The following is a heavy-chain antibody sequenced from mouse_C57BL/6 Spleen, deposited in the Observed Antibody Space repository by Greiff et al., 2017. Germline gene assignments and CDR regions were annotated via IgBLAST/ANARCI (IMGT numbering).Heavy chain of an antibody. V-gene: IGHV1-76*01. Sequence: VQLQQSGAELVRPGASVKLSCKASGYTFTDYYINWVKQRPGQGLEWIARIYPGSGNTYYNEKFKGKATLTAEKSSSTAYMQLSSLTSEDAAVYFCARDYGSSPLAMDYWGQGTSVTVSS. CDR2: IYPGSGNT. CDR1: GYTFTDYY. D-gene: IGHD1-1*01. CDR3: ARDYGSSPLAMDY. J-gene: IGHJ4*01.